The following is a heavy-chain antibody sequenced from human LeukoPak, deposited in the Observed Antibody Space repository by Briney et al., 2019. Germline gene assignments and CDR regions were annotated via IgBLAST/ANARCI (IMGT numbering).Heavy chain of an antibody. CDR2: ISPTGSTT. V-gene: IGHV3-74*01. Sequence: TGGSLRLSCTASGFSFSGHWMHWARQLPGKGLVWVSRISPTGSTTSYADSVKGRFTISRDNSKNTLYLQMNSLRAEDTAVYYCAKDLGYNWNPASSWGQGTLVTVSS. CDR3: AKDLGYNWNPASS. D-gene: IGHD1-20*01. CDR1: GFSFSGHW. J-gene: IGHJ5*02.